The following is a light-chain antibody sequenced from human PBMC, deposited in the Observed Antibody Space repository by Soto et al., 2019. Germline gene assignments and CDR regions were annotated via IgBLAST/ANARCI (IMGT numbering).Light chain of an antibody. CDR1: QSVSSNC. Sequence: EIVLTQSPGTLSLSPGERATLSCRASQSVSSNCLDWFQQKPGQAPRLLIYDASSRATGIPDRFSGSGSGTDFTLTISRLEPEDFAVHYCQQYGSSPRTFGQGTKVEIK. CDR3: QQYGSSPRT. CDR2: DAS. V-gene: IGKV3-20*01. J-gene: IGKJ1*01.